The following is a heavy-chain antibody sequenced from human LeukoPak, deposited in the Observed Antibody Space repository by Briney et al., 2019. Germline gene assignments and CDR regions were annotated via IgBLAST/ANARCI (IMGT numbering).Heavy chain of an antibody. CDR3: ARGSSGIIVVVPATYFDY. Sequence: GASVRVSCKASGGTFSSYAISWVRQAPGQGLEWMGGIIPIFGTANYAQKFQGRVTITADESTSTAYMELSSLRSEDTAVYYCARGSSGIIVVVPATYFDYRGQGTLVTVSS. CDR2: IIPIFGTA. CDR1: GGTFSSYA. D-gene: IGHD2-2*01. J-gene: IGHJ4*02. V-gene: IGHV1-69*01.